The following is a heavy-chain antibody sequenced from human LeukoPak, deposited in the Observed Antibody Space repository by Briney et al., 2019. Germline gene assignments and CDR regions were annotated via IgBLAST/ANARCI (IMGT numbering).Heavy chain of an antibody. J-gene: IGHJ4*02. V-gene: IGHV4-34*01. CDR1: GGSFSGYY. CDR3: ARGGIFGVVKKIKNYFDY. D-gene: IGHD3-3*01. CDR2: IYHSGST. Sequence: SETLSLTCAVYGGSFSGYYWSWIRQPPGKGLEWIGYIYHSGSTYYNPSLKSRVTISVDRSKNQFSLKLSSVTAADTAVYYCARGGIFGVVKKIKNYFDYWGQGTLVTVSS.